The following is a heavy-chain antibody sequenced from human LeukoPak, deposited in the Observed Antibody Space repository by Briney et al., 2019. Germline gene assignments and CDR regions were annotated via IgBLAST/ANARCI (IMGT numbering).Heavy chain of an antibody. CDR3: ARIDSSGDLSFDL. CDR1: GFTFSSYW. J-gene: IGHJ4*02. V-gene: IGHV3-74*01. CDR2: INSDGSST. Sequence: GGSLRLSCAASGFTFSSYWMHWVRQAPGKGLVWVSRINSDGSSTSYADPVKGRFTVSRDNAKNSLYLQMDSLRAEDTAVYYCARIDSSGDLSFDLWGQGTLVTVAS. D-gene: IGHD3-22*01.